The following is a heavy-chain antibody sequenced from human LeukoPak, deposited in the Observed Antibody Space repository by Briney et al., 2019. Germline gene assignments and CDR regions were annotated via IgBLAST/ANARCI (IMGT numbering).Heavy chain of an antibody. D-gene: IGHD3-22*01. CDR2: INPSGGNT. V-gene: IGHV1-46*01. J-gene: IGHJ4*02. Sequence: ASVKVSCKTSGYTFTAHDIFWVRQAAGQGLEWMGIINPSGGNTNYAQRFQGRVTMTRDTSTSTVYMELSSLRSEDTAMYYCARDRTHYYESSGYYSRWEYWGQGTLVTVSS. CDR1: GYTFTAHD. CDR3: ARDRTHYYESSGYYSRWEY.